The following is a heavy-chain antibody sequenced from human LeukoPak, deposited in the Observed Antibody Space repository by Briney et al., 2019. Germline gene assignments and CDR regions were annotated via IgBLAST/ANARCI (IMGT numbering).Heavy chain of an antibody. J-gene: IGHJ4*02. D-gene: IGHD3-22*01. V-gene: IGHV3-15*01. CDR2: IKSKTDGGTT. CDR3: TTVNFFDYYDSSGYYRDFDY. CDR1: GFTFSSYS. Sequence: GGSLRLSCAASGFTFSSYSMNWVRQAPGKGLEWVGRIKSKTDGGTTDYAAPVKGRFTISRDDSKNTLYLQMNSLKTEDTAVYYCTTVNFFDYYDSSGYYRDFDYWGQGTLVTVSS.